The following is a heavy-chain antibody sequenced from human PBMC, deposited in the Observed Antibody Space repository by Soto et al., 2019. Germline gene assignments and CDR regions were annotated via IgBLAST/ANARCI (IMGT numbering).Heavy chain of an antibody. Sequence: QVQLVESGGGVVQPGRSLRLSCAASGFTFSSYGMHWVRQAPGKGLEWGAVISYDGSNKYYADSVKGRFTISRDNSKNTLYLQMNSLRAEDTAVYYCAKGSSGAQGYWGQGTLVTVSS. CDR2: ISYDGSNK. CDR1: GFTFSSYG. D-gene: IGHD6-13*01. J-gene: IGHJ4*02. V-gene: IGHV3-30*18. CDR3: AKGSSGAQGY.